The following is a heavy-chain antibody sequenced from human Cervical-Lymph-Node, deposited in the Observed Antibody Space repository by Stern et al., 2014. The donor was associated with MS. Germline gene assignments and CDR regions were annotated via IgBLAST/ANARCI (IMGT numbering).Heavy chain of an antibody. V-gene: IGHV4-4*02. CDR3: ARFPASRPHVFDS. CDR2: SDHSGST. D-gene: IGHD6-13*01. CDR1: GGSISSSNW. J-gene: IGHJ4*02. Sequence: VQLVESGPGLVKPSGTLSLTCAVSGGSISSSNWWRWVRQSPGKGLEWIGGSDHSGSTIYNPSLTSRVTVSVDKSKNRLSLTLRSVPAADTAVYFCARFPASRPHVFDSWGQGTLVTVSS.